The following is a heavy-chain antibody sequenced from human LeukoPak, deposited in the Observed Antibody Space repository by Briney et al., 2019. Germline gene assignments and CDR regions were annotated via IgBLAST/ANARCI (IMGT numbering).Heavy chain of an antibody. CDR1: GGSISSYY. CDR2: IYTSGST. J-gene: IGHJ4*02. D-gene: IGHD3-16*02. CDR3: ARWGDYVWGTYRLYYFDY. V-gene: IGHV4-4*07. Sequence: KSSEPLSLTCTVSGGSISSYYWSWIRQPAGKGLEWVGRIYTSGSTNYNPSLKSRVTMSVDTSKNQFSLKLSSVTAADTAVYYCARWGDYVWGTYRLYYFDYWGQGTLVTVSS.